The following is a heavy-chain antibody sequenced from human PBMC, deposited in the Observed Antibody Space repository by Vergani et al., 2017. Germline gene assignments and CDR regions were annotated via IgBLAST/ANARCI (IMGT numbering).Heavy chain of an antibody. CDR3: VESLGVAAAGPDYYYGMDV. D-gene: IGHD6-13*01. CDR2: ISSNGGST. V-gene: IGHV3-64D*06. J-gene: IGHJ6*02. Sequence: EVQLVESGGGLVQPGGSLRLSCSASGFTFSSYAMHWVRQAPGKGLEYVSAISSNGGSTYYADSVKGRFTVSRDNTKNKIYLQMSSLRAEDTAVYFCVESLGVAAAGPDYYYGMDVWGQGTTVTVSS. CDR1: GFTFSSYA.